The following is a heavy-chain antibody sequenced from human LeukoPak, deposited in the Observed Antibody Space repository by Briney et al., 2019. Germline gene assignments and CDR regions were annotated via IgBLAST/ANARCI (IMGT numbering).Heavy chain of an antibody. D-gene: IGHD3-3*01. Sequence: SETLSLTCTVSGGSISSYYWSRIRQPPGKGLEWIGYIYYSGSTNYNPSLKSLVTISVDTSKNQFSLKLSSVTAADTAVYYCARDQRDFWSGYYYYYMDVWGKGTTVTVSS. CDR3: ARDQRDFWSGYYYYYMDV. J-gene: IGHJ6*03. CDR1: GGSISSYY. V-gene: IGHV4-59*01. CDR2: IYYSGST.